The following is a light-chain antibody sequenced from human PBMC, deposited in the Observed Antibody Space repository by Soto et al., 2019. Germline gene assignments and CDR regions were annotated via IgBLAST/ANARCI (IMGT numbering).Light chain of an antibody. J-gene: IGKJ1*01. CDR1: QSVSNNY. Sequence: ESVLTQSPATLSLSPGDRATLSCRASQSVSNNYLAWYQQKPGQGPRLLIYGASSRATGIPDRFSGSGSGTDFTLTISRLEPEDFAVYYCQQYGTPPQTFGQGTKV. CDR3: QQYGTPPQT. V-gene: IGKV3-20*01. CDR2: GAS.